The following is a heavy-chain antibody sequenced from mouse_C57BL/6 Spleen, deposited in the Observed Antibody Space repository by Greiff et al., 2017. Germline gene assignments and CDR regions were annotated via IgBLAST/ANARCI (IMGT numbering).Heavy chain of an antibody. V-gene: IGHV1-50*01. CDR2: IDPSDSYT. Sequence: VQLQQPGAELVKPGASVKLSCKASGYTLTSYWMQWVKQRPGQGLEWIGEIDPSDSYTNYNQKFKGKATLTVDTSSSTAYMQRSSLTSEGSAVYYGARDPPHYYGGSLYYFDYWGQGTTLTVSS. CDR1: GYTLTSYW. D-gene: IGHD1-1*01. CDR3: ARDPPHYYGGSLYYFDY. J-gene: IGHJ2*01.